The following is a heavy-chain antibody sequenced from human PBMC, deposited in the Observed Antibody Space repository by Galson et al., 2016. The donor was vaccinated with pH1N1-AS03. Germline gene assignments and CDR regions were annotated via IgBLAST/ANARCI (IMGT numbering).Heavy chain of an antibody. CDR2: IRSKTDGGTT. CDR1: GFTLSNAW. CDR3: TTVFYDSSVGR. J-gene: IGHJ4*02. V-gene: IGHV3-15*01. D-gene: IGHD3-22*01. Sequence: SLRLSCAGTGFTLSNAWMSWVRQAPGKGLQWLGRIRSKTDGGTTDYAEPVKGRFTIPRDDSKNTLWLQMVSLKTEDTGVYYCTTVFYDSSVGRWGQGTLATVSS.